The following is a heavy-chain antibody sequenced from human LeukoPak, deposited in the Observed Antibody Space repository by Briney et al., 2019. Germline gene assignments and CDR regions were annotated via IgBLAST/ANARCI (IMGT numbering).Heavy chain of an antibody. CDR3: TGNSDPRFYYYYYMDV. J-gene: IGHJ6*03. D-gene: IGHD2/OR15-2a*01. V-gene: IGHV3-73*01. CDR1: GYSFTSYW. Sequence: PGESLKISCKGSGYSFTSYWIGWVRQASGKGLEWVGRIRSKANSYATAYAASVKGRFTISRDDSKNTAYLQMNSLKTEDTAVYYCTGNSDPRFYYYYYMDVWGKGTTVTVSS. CDR2: IRSKANSYAT.